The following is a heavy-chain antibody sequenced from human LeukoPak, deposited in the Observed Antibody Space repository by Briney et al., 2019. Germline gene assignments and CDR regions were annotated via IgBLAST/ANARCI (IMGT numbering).Heavy chain of an antibody. CDR1: GGSISSYY. Sequence: SGTLSLTCTVSGGSISSYYWSWIRQPPGKGLEWIGYIYYSGSTNYNPSLKSRVTISVDTSKNQFSLKLSSVTAADTAVYYCAREGKMRELLTKDAFDIWGQGTMVTVSS. CDR2: IYYSGST. V-gene: IGHV4-59*01. CDR3: AREGKMRELLTKDAFDI. J-gene: IGHJ3*02. D-gene: IGHD1-26*01.